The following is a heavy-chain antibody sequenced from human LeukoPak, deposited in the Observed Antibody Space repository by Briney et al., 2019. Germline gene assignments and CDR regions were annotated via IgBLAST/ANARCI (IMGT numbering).Heavy chain of an antibody. CDR1: GVSISSSNSY. J-gene: IGHJ6*03. CDR3: TRGSIAYYYMDV. Sequence: SETLSLTCTVSGVSISSSNSYWGWIRQPPGKGLEWIGSIYYSGNTYYNASLKSQVSISIDTSKNQFSLKLSSVTAADTAVYYCTRGSIAYYYMDVWGKGTTVTISS. V-gene: IGHV4-39*07. D-gene: IGHD3-22*01. CDR2: IYYSGNT.